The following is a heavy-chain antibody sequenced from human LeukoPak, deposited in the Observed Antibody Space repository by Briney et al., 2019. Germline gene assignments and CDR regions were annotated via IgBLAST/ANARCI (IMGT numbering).Heavy chain of an antibody. CDR3: ARNSAVATSRSWFDP. J-gene: IGHJ5*02. CDR1: GGSISKSNHY. D-gene: IGHD6-19*01. CDR2: AYYSGST. Sequence: SETLSLTCSVSGGSISKSNHYWSWIRQPPGKGLEWIGYAYYSGSTTYNPSLESRVTISVDTSKNQFSLKLTAVTAADTAVYYCARNSAVATSRSWFDPWGQGTLVTVSS. V-gene: IGHV4-61*05.